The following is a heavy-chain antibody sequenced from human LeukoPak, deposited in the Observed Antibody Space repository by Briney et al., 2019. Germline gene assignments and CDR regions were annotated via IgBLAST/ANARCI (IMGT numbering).Heavy chain of an antibody. CDR3: ARDPYSGSYGDSYYYYMDV. CDR1: GFSFSSYN. CDR2: ITTSSTYT. V-gene: IGHV3-21*01. D-gene: IGHD1-26*01. Sequence: GGSLRLSCAASGFSFSSYNMNWFRQAPGKGLEWVSSITTSSTYTFYADSVKGRFTISRDNGKNSLYLQMNSLRAEDTAVYYCARDPYSGSYGDSYYYYMDVWGKGTTVTISS. J-gene: IGHJ6*03.